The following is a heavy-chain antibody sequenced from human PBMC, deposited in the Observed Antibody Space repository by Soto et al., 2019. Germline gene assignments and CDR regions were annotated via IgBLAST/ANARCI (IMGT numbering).Heavy chain of an antibody. D-gene: IGHD2-2*01. V-gene: IGHV3-15*07. Sequence: EVQLLESGGGLVEPGGSLRVSCAVSGIIFSDAWLNWVRQAPEEGLEWVGGVKPKSVGETIDYAAPVKGRFTISRDDSENPLYLEMNSLKIEDTAVYYCTADLVGLSRIIDYWGQGTLVTVSS. CDR2: VKPKSVGETI. CDR1: GIIFSDAW. CDR3: TADLVGLSRIIDY. J-gene: IGHJ4*02.